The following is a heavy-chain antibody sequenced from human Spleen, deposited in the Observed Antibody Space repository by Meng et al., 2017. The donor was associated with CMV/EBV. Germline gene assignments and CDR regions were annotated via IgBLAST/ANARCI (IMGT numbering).Heavy chain of an antibody. CDR2: ISAIDDST. V-gene: IGHV3-23*01. CDR1: GFTFDSYT. CDR3: ARAQKSALMTGMGV. Sequence: GGSLRLSCAASGFTFDSYTMSWVRHSAGKGLECVALISAIDDSTYYADSVKGRFIISRDNAKKTLYLQMNTLRTEDTALYYCARAQKSALMTGMGVWGQGTTVTVSS. J-gene: IGHJ6*02. D-gene: IGHD3-3*01.